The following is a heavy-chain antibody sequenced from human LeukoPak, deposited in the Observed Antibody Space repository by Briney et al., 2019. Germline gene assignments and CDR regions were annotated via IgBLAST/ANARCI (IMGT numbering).Heavy chain of an antibody. Sequence: GASVKVSCKASGGTFSSYAISWVRQAPGQGLEWMGGIIPIFGTANYAQKFQGRVTITADESTSTAYMELSSLRSEDTAVYYCARAIDIYDSSGYLGVPFDPWGQGTLVTVSS. CDR3: ARAIDIYDSSGYLGVPFDP. J-gene: IGHJ5*02. V-gene: IGHV1-69*13. CDR2: IIPIFGTA. D-gene: IGHD3-22*01. CDR1: GGTFSSYA.